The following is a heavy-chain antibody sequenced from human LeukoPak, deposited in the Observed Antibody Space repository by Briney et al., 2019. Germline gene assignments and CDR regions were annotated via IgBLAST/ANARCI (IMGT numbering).Heavy chain of an antibody. J-gene: IGHJ6*03. CDR3: AADTWLLNEDPDYYYYYYMDV. Sequence: SVKVSCKASGYTFTGYYMHWVRQARGQRLEWIGWIVVGSGNTNYAQKFQERVTITRDMSTSTAYMELSSLRSEDTAVYYCAADTWLLNEDPDYYYYYYMDVWGKGTTVTVSS. CDR1: GYTFTGYY. CDR2: IVVGSGNT. D-gene: IGHD3-22*01. V-gene: IGHV1-58*02.